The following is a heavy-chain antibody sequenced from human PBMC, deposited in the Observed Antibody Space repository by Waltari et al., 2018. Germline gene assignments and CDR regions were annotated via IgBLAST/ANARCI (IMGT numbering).Heavy chain of an antibody. V-gene: IGHV4-30-4*01. J-gene: IGHJ4*02. Sequence: QVQLQESGPGLVKPSQTLTLTCTVSSGSISIPNYFWSWIRQAPGKGLEWIGSVSYRGITYYNPSLESRVTMSVDTSKNQFSLNLNSVTAADAAIYYCARTTFVGYFDYWGQGTLVTVSS. CDR2: VSYRGIT. CDR1: SGSISIPNYF. CDR3: ARTTFVGYFDY. D-gene: IGHD1-26*01.